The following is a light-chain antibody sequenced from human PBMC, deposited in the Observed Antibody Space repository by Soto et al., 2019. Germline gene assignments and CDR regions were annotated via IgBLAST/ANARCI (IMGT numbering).Light chain of an antibody. J-gene: IGKJ2*02. CDR2: GAS. CDR1: QSVTSSF. CDR3: QHYGNSPLCT. Sequence: EIVLTQSPGTLSLSPGERATLSCRASQSVTSSFLAWYQQKPGQAPRLLIYGASSRATGIPDRFSGSGSGTDFTLTISRLEPEDFAVYYCQHYGNSPLCTFGQGTKLEIK. V-gene: IGKV3-20*01.